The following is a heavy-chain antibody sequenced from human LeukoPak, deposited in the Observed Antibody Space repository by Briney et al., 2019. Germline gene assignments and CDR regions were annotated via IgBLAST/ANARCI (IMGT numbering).Heavy chain of an antibody. V-gene: IGHV3-23*01. CDR2: ISGSGGST. D-gene: IGHD2-2*02. CDR1: GFTFSSYA. CDR3: AKEGCSSTSCYTDAAFDI. J-gene: IGHJ3*02. Sequence: SGGSLRPSCAASGFTFSSYAMSWVRQAPGKGLEWVSAISGSGGSTYYADSVKGRFTISRDNSKNTLYLQMNSLRAEDTAVYYCAKEGCSSTSCYTDAAFDIWGQGTMVTVSS.